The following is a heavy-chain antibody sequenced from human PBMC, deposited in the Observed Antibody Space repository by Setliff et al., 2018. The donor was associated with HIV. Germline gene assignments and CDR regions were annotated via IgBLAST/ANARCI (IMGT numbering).Heavy chain of an antibody. CDR2: IYPGDSDT. CDR3: ARALDALTEQLNWFFPL. V-gene: IGHV5-51*01. CDR1: GYRFTSYW. Sequence: PGESLRISCKASGYRFTSYWIAWVRQMPGKGLEWMGIIYPGDSDTRYSPSFQGQVTISVDKSISTAYLQWNSLKASDTAIYYCARALDALTEQLNWFFPLWGRGTLVTVSS. J-gene: IGHJ2*01. D-gene: IGHD2-2*01.